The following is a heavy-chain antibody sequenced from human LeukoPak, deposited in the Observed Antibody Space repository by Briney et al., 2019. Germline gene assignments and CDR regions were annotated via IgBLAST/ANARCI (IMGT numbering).Heavy chain of an antibody. CDR2: INHSGST. J-gene: IGHJ5*02. Sequence: PSETLSLTCAVYGGSFSGYHWSWIRQPPGKGLEWIGEINHSGSTNYNPSLKSRVTISVDTSKNQFSLKLSSVTAADTAVYYCARAKRRYCSGGSCPPDNWFDPWGQGTLVTVSS. CDR1: GGSFSGYH. D-gene: IGHD2-15*01. CDR3: ARAKRRYCSGGSCPPDNWFDP. V-gene: IGHV4-34*01.